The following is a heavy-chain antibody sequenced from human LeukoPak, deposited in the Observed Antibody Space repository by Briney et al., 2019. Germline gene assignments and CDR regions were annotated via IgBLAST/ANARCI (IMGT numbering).Heavy chain of an antibody. D-gene: IGHD1-26*01. CDR3: ARGPVSVVGAFDY. V-gene: IGHV4-30-2*01. CDR2: IYHSGST. CDR1: GGSISSGGYS. Sequence: SQTLSLTCAVSGGSISSGGYSWSWIRQPRGKGLEWIGYIYHSGSTYYNPSLKSRVTISVDRSKNQFSLKLSSVTAADTAVYYCARGPVSVVGAFDYWGQGTLVTVSS. J-gene: IGHJ4*02.